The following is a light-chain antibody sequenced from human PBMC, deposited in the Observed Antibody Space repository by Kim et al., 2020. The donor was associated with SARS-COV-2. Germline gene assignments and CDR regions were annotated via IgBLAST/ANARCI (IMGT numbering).Light chain of an antibody. Sequence: SYELTQPPSVSVSPGQTATITCSGDKLGDKYASWYQQKSGQSPVLVIYQDSKRPSGIPERFSGSMSGDTATLTISGTQAMDGADYYCQAWDSSTWVFGGGTKLTVL. CDR2: QDS. J-gene: IGLJ3*02. CDR3: QAWDSSTWV. CDR1: KLGDKY. V-gene: IGLV3-1*01.